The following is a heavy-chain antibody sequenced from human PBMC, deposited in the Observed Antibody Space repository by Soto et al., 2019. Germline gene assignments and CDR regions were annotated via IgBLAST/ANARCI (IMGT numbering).Heavy chain of an antibody. CDR2: ISAYNGNT. J-gene: IGHJ4*02. V-gene: IGHV1-18*01. CDR3: ARDGYYDSSGYRPFDY. D-gene: IGHD3-22*01. CDR1: GYTFTSYG. Sequence: ASLKVSCKASGYTFTSYGISWVRQAPGQGLEWMGWISAYNGNTNYAQKLQDRVTMTTDTSTSTAYMELRSLRSDDTAVYYCARDGYYDSSGYRPFDYWGQGTLVTVSS.